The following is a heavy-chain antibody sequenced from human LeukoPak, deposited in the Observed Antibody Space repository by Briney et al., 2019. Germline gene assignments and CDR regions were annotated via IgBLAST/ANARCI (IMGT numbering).Heavy chain of an antibody. Sequence: SETLSLTCAVYGGSFSGYYWSWIRQPAGKGLEWIGRIYTSGSTNYNPSLKSRVTMSVDTSKNQFSLKLSSVTAADTAVYYCARMGYYYDSSGYWEYFQHWGQGTLVTVSS. CDR1: GGSFSGYY. CDR2: IYTSGST. J-gene: IGHJ1*01. D-gene: IGHD3-22*01. CDR3: ARMGYYYDSSGYWEYFQH. V-gene: IGHV4-59*10.